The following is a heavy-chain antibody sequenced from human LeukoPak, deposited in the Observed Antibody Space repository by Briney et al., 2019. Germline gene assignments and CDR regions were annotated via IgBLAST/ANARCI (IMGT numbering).Heavy chain of an antibody. CDR1: GGSFSAYY. CDR3: AREPRYSSGWYGGFWFDP. Sequence: TSETLSLTCAVYGGSFSAYYWSWIRQPPGKGLEWIGEINHSGSTNYNPSLKSRVTISVDTSRNQFSLKLSSVTAADTAVYYCAREPRYSSGWYGGFWFDPWGQGTLVTVSS. V-gene: IGHV4-34*01. D-gene: IGHD6-19*01. CDR2: INHSGST. J-gene: IGHJ5*02.